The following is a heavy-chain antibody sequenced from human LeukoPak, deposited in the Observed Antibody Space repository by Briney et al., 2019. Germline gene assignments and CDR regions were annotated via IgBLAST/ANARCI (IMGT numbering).Heavy chain of an antibody. CDR2: ISDSGDYA. Sequence: GGSLTLSCAGSGFTFSSYAMSWVRQAPGQGLEWVSVISDSGDYASYADSVRGRFTISRDNSRNTLYLQMISLRPEDTAVYYCAKDTSIGKYCTNGVCSPFDYWGQGTLVTVSS. J-gene: IGHJ4*02. D-gene: IGHD2-8*01. V-gene: IGHV3-23*01. CDR3: AKDTSIGKYCTNGVCSPFDY. CDR1: GFTFSSYA.